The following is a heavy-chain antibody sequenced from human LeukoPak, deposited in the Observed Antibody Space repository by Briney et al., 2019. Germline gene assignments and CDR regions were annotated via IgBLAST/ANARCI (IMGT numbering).Heavy chain of an antibody. J-gene: IGHJ5*02. D-gene: IGHD6-19*01. V-gene: IGHV4-59*01. CDR2: IYYSGST. CDR1: GGSISSYY. Sequence: SSEALSLTCTVSGGSISSYYWSWIRQPPGKGLEWIGYIYYSGSTNYNPSLKSRVTISVDTSKNQFSLKLSSVTAADTAVYYCARGRYSSGWSITNWFDPWGQGTLVTVSS. CDR3: ARGRYSSGWSITNWFDP.